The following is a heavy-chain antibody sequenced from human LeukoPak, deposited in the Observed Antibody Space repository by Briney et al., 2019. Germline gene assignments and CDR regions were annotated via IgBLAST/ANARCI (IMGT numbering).Heavy chain of an antibody. CDR1: GGTFSSYA. Sequence: ASVKVSCKASGGTFSSYAISWVRQAPGQGLEWMGGTIPIFGTANYAQKFQGRVTITADESTSTAYMELSSLRSEDTAVYYCARGGSSGLKGVFDYWGQGTLVTVSS. CDR3: ARGGSSGLKGVFDY. D-gene: IGHD6-19*01. J-gene: IGHJ4*02. V-gene: IGHV1-69*13. CDR2: TIPIFGTA.